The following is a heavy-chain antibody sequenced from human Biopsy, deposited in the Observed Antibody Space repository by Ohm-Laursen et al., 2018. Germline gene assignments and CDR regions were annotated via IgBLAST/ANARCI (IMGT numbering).Heavy chain of an antibody. D-gene: IGHD3-10*01. CDR2: VNPNSGAT. J-gene: IGHJ3*02. Sequence: GASVKVSCNASGYTFTGHSIHWMRQAPGPRLEWMGWVNPNSGATNYAQKFQGRVTMTSDTSISTAYIELRRLISDDTAVYFCARDRMVTIITLVRADTFDIWGQGTLVSVSS. V-gene: IGHV1-2*02. CDR3: ARDRMVTIITLVRADTFDI. CDR1: GYTFTGHS.